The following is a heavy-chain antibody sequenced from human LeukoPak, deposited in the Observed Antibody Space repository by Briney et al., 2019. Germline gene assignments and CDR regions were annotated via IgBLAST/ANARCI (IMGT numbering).Heavy chain of an antibody. Sequence: ASVKVSCKASGYTFTNYGISWVRQATGQGLEWMGWISPYNGNTNYAQKLQGRVTVTTDTSTSTAYMELRSLRSDDTAVYYCTRTVLDCKNGVCYDYWGQGTLVTVSS. D-gene: IGHD2-8*01. J-gene: IGHJ4*02. V-gene: IGHV1-18*01. CDR1: GYTFTNYG. CDR2: ISPYNGNT. CDR3: TRTVLDCKNGVCYDY.